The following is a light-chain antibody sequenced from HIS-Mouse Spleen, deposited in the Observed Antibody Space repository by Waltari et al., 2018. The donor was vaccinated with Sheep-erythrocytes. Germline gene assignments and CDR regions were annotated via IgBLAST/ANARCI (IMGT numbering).Light chain of an antibody. J-gene: IGLJ2*01. CDR1: KLGDKY. CDR3: QAWDSSTAV. CDR2: QDS. V-gene: IGLV3-1*01. Sequence: SYELTQPPSVSVSPGQTASIPCSGDKLGDKYACWYQQKPGQSPVLVIYQDSKRPSGIPERFSGSNSANKATLTISGTQAMDEADYYCQAWDSSTAVFGGGTKLTVL.